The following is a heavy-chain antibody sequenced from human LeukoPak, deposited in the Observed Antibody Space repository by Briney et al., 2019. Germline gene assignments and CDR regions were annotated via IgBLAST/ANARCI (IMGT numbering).Heavy chain of an antibody. CDR1: GFTFSSYS. J-gene: IGHJ4*02. V-gene: IGHV3-21*01. CDR2: ISSSSSYI. D-gene: IGHD2-15*01. Sequence: KAGGSLRLSCAASGFTFSSYSMNWVRQAPGKGLEWVSSISSSSSYIYYADSVKGRFTISRDNAKNSLYLQMNSLRAEDTAVYYCARVCSGGSCYPSGGNYWGQGTLVTVSS. CDR3: ARVCSGGSCYPSGGNY.